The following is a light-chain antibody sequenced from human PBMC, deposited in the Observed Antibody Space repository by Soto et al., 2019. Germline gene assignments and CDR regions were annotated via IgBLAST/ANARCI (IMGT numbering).Light chain of an antibody. CDR3: SSYTISNTLV. Sequence: QSALTQPASVSGSLGQSITISCSGTSSDIGGNNYVSWYQQYPGKAPKLLFYEVNIRPSGVSSRFSGSKSGDTASLTISGLQTEDEADYYCSSYTISNTLVFGGGTKLTVL. CDR2: EVN. J-gene: IGLJ3*02. CDR1: SSDIGGNNY. V-gene: IGLV2-14*01.